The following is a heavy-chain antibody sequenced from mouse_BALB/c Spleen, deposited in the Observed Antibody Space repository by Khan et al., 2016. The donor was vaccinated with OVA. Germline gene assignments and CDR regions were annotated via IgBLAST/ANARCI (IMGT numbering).Heavy chain of an antibody. V-gene: IGHV1-54*01. CDR1: GYAFTNYL. CDR2: INPGTGGA. D-gene: IGHD2-10*02. J-gene: IGHJ3*01. Sequence: QVRLQQSGAELVRPGTSVKLSCKASGYAFTNYLIEWVKQRPGQGLEWIGVINPGTGGANYNAKFKDKATLTADISSSTAYMQLSSLTSDDSAVYFCAREYVKWFSYWGQGTLVTVSA. CDR3: AREYVKWFSY.